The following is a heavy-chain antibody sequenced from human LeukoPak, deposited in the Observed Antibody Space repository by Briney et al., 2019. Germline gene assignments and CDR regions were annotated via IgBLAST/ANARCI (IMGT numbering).Heavy chain of an antibody. J-gene: IGHJ4*02. CDR3: ARLQIDGYQYFDD. CDR1: GGTFSSYV. CDR2: IIPIFGTA. Sequence: SVKVSCKASGGTFSSYVISSVRQAPGQGLEWVGGIIPIFGTAKYAQNLQGSVTSTKDESKSTAYMELSSMRSEDTAVYYCARLQIDGYQYFDDWGQGTPVTVSS. V-gene: IGHV1-69*05. D-gene: IGHD5-24*01.